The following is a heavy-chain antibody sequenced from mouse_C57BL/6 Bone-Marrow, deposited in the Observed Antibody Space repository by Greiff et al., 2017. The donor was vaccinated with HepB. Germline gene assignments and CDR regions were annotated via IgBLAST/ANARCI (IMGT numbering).Heavy chain of an antibody. Sequence: VQLQQSGAELVRPGASVTLSCKASGYTFTDYEMHWVKQTPVHGLEWIGAIDPETGGTAYNQKFKGKAILTADKSSSTAYMELRSLTSEDYAVYYCTSSFITPVVASFDYWGQGTTLTVSS. J-gene: IGHJ2*01. V-gene: IGHV1-15*01. CDR3: TSSFITPVVASFDY. CDR1: GYTFTDYE. D-gene: IGHD1-1*01. CDR2: IDPETGGT.